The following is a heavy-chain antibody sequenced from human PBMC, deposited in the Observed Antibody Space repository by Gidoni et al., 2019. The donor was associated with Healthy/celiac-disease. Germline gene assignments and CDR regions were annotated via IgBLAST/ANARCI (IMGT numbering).Heavy chain of an antibody. D-gene: IGHD5-18*01. Sequence: QVQLQQWGAGLSKPSETLSLTCAVYGCSFSDYYWNWIRRPPGKGLEWIGEINHGGSTNYNPSLKSRVTISVDTSKNQFSLKLSSVTAADTAVYYCARGTYSSGYSRGGYYYGMDVWGQGTTVTVSS. CDR2: INHGGST. CDR3: ARGTYSSGYSRGGYYYGMDV. V-gene: IGHV4-34*01. J-gene: IGHJ6*02. CDR1: GCSFSDYY.